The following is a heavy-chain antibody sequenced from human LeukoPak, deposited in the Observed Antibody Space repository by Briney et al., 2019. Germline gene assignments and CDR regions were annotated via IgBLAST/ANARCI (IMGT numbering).Heavy chain of an antibody. V-gene: IGHV4-59*02. D-gene: IGHD6-13*01. J-gene: IGHJ4*02. CDR3: ARSSSWYSPAYN. CDR2: ISSSETT. CDR1: GGSVTSYY. Sequence: SETLSLTCSVSGGSVTSYYWNWVRQTPGKGLEWIGYISSSETTDYGPSFKSRVTMSLDTSKNQFSLKLSSVTAADTAVYYCARSSSWYSPAYNWGQGTLVSVSS.